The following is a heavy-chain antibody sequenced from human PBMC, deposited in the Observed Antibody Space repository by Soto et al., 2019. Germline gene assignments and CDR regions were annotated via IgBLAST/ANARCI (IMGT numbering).Heavy chain of an antibody. CDR2: ISSDGNDK. D-gene: IGHD3-3*01. J-gene: IGHJ6*02. CDR1: GFTFSSYP. CDR3: AKEGVADKYYYYGMDV. V-gene: IGHV3-30*04. Sequence: QVQLVESGGGVVQPGRSLRLSCVASGFTFSSYPIHWVRQAPGKGLEWVTTISSDGNDKYSSDSVNGRFTTTTDNSRNTVYLQMNILRLEDTAVYYCAKEGVADKYYYYGMDVWGQGTTVNVSS.